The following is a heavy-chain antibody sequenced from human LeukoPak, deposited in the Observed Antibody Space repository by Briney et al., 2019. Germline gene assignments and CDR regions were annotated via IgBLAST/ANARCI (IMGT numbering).Heavy chain of an antibody. V-gene: IGHV1-8*01. CDR2: MNPNSGNT. Sequence: GSSVKVSCKASGYTFTSYDINWVRRATGQGLEWMGWMNPNSGNTGYAQKFQGRVTMTRNTSISTAYMELSSLRSEDTAVYYCARDLTVLLWFGERQDAFDIWGQGTMVTVSS. J-gene: IGHJ3*02. CDR1: GYTFTSYD. CDR3: ARDLTVLLWFGERQDAFDI. D-gene: IGHD3-10*01.